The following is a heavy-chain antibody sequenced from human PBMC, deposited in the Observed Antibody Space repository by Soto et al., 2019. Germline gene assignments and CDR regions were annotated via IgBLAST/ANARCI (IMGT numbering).Heavy chain of an antibody. CDR3: ANFNWYFDL. J-gene: IGHJ2*01. Sequence: QVQLQESGPGLVKPSETLSLTCTVSGGSISSYFWSWIRQPPGKGLEWIGYIYYTGSTNYNPTPKWRVTISVDTSKFQFSLPLSSVTAADTAVYYCANFNWYFDLWGRGTLVTVSS. V-gene: IGHV4-59*01. CDR1: GGSISSYF. CDR2: IYYTGST.